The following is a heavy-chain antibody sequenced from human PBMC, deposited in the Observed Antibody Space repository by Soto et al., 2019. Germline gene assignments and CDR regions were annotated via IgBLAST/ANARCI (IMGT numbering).Heavy chain of an antibody. V-gene: IGHV1-18*04. CDR3: ARDHRDSSGWYFDY. CDR2: ISAYNGNT. CDR1: GYTFTSYG. J-gene: IGHJ4*02. Sequence: ASVKVSCKASGYTFTSYGISWVRQAPGQGLEGMGGISAYNGNTNYAQKLQGRVTMTTDTSTSTAYMELRSLRSDDTAVYYCARDHRDSSGWYFDYWGQGXLVTVYS. D-gene: IGHD6-19*01.